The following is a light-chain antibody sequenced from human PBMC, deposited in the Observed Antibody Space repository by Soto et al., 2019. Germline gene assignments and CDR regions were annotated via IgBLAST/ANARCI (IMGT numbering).Light chain of an antibody. CDR3: QQRSNWPPIT. CDR1: QSVSSN. Sequence: EIVLTQSPATLSLSPGERATLSRRASQSVSSNLAWYQQKPGPAPRLLXYDTSSRATGIPARFSGSGSGTDFTLTISSLEPEDFAVYYCQQRSNWPPITFGQGTRLEIK. CDR2: DTS. V-gene: IGKV3-11*01. J-gene: IGKJ5*01.